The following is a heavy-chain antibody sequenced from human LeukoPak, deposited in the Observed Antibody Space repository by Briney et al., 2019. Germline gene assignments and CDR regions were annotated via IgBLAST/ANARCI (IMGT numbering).Heavy chain of an antibody. Sequence: ASVKVSCKASGYTFTGYYMHWVRQAPGQGLEWMGWINPNSGGTNYAQKFQGRVTMTRDTSISTAYMELSRLRSDDTAVYYCARDHPDFWSGYRAAFDYWGQGTLVTVSS. D-gene: IGHD3-3*01. V-gene: IGHV1-2*02. CDR1: GYTFTGYY. CDR2: INPNSGGT. J-gene: IGHJ4*02. CDR3: ARDHPDFWSGYRAAFDY.